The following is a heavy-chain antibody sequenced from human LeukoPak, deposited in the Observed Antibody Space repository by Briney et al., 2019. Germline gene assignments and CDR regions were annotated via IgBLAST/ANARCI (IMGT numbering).Heavy chain of an antibody. D-gene: IGHD2-15*01. J-gene: IGHJ4*02. CDR2: IIPIFGTA. CDR1: GGTFSSYA. V-gene: IGHV1-69*05. CDR3: ARVGSAWGNYFDY. Sequence: SVKVSCKASGGTFSSYAISWVRQAPGQGLEWMGRIIPIFGTANYAQKFQGRVTITTDESTSTAYMELSSLRSEDTAVYYCARVGSAWGNYFDYWGQGTLVTVSS.